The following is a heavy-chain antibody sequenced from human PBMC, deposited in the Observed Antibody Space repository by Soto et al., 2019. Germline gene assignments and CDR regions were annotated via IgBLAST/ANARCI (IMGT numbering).Heavy chain of an antibody. V-gene: IGHV4-31*03. CDR3: ARSGDILTFRGFDI. CDR1: GGSISSGGYY. CDR2: IYYSGST. D-gene: IGHD3-9*01. J-gene: IGHJ3*02. Sequence: QVQLQESGPGLVKPSQTLSLTCTVSGGSISSGGYYWSWIRQHPGKGLEWIGYIYYSGSTYYNPSLKSRVTIAVDTSKNQFSLKLSSVTAADTAVYYCARSGDILTFRGFDIWGQGTMVTVSS.